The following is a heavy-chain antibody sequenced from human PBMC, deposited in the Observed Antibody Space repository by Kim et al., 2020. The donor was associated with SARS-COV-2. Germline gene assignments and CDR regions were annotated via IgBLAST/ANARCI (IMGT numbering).Heavy chain of an antibody. Sequence: GGSLRLSCAASGFTFSNYAMSWVRQAPGKGLEWVSAISGSGGSTYYADSVKGRFTISRDNSKNTLYLQINSLRAEDTAVYYCTKDSSRIAARLYFDYWGQGTLVTVSS. V-gene: IGHV3-23*01. CDR3: TKDSSRIAARLYFDY. J-gene: IGHJ4*02. D-gene: IGHD6-6*01. CDR2: ISGSGGST. CDR1: GFTFSNYA.